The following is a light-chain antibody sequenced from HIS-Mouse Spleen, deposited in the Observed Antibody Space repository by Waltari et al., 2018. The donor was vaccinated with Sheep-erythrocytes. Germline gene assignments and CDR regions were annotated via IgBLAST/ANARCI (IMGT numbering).Light chain of an antibody. CDR1: SSDVGGYNY. V-gene: IGLV2-11*01. CDR3: CSYAGSYNHV. J-gene: IGLJ1*01. CDR2: DVS. Sequence: QFALTQPRSVSGSPGQSVTISCTGTSSDVGGYNYSSWYQQHPGKAPKLMIYDVSKRPSGVPDRFSGSKSGNTASLTISGLQAEDEADYYCCSYAGSYNHVFATGTKVTVL.